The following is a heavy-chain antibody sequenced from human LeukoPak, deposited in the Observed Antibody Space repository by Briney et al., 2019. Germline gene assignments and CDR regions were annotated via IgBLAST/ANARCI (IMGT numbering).Heavy chain of an antibody. D-gene: IGHD1-26*01. Sequence: GGSLRLSCAASGFTVSSSYMNWVRQAPGKGLEWVSIIYAGGSTYYAGSVESRFTISRDNSKNTLYLQMNSLRAEDTAVYYCARGEDTVKAFGPWGQGTLVTVSS. CDR1: GFTVSSSY. J-gene: IGHJ5*02. CDR3: ARGEDTVKAFGP. CDR2: IYAGGST. V-gene: IGHV3-53*01.